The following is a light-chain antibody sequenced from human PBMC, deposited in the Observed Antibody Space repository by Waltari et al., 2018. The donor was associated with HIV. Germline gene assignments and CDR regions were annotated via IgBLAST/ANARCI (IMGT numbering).Light chain of an antibody. J-gene: IGLJ2*01. CDR3: AAWDDRLKGVV. Sequence: QSVMTQPPSASGTPGQRVTISCSGGSSNIGSSSVNWYQPVPGTAPKLLIYNNKQLPSGVPARSSGSKSGSSASLAISGLQSEDEDDYYCAAWDDRLKGVVFGGGTKLTVL. CDR1: SSNIGSSS. V-gene: IGLV1-44*01. CDR2: NNK.